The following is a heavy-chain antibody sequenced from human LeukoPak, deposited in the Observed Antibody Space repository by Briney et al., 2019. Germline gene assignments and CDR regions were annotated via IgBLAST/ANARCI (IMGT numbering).Heavy chain of an antibody. CDR3: ARGALTLGGPAASYYYYYYMDV. CDR2: IIPIFGTA. V-gene: IGHV1-69*13. CDR1: GGTFSSYA. J-gene: IGHJ6*03. Sequence: SVKVSCKASGGTFSSYAISWVRQAPGQGLEWMEGIIPIFGTANYAQKFQGRVTITADESTSTAYMELSSLRSEDTAVYYCARGALTLGGPAASYYYYYYMDVWGKGTTVTVSS. D-gene: IGHD2-2*01.